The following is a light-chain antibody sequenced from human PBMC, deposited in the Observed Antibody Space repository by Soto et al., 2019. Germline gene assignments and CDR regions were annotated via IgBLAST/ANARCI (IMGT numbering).Light chain of an antibody. CDR1: SSDVGGYSY. V-gene: IGLV2-8*01. CDR2: EVT. Sequence: QSVLTQPPSASGSPGQSVTISCTGTSSDVGGYSYVSWYQQHPGKAPKLMIYEVTKRPSGVPDRFSGSKSGNTASLTVSGLQAEDEADYYCSSFAGSNSHVFGTGTKVTVL. CDR3: SSFAGSNSHV. J-gene: IGLJ1*01.